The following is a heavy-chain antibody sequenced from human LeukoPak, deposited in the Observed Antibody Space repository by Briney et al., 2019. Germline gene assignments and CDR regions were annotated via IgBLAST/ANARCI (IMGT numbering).Heavy chain of an antibody. D-gene: IGHD3-10*01. CDR1: GYSISSGYY. CDR3: ARNMATVVRVDS. J-gene: IGHJ5*01. V-gene: IGHV4-38-2*01. CDR2: IYHSGIT. Sequence: SETLSLTCAVSGYSISSGYYWDWIRQPPGRGLEWIGSIYHSGITYFKPSLRSRVTISIDTSKNQLSLKVNSVTAADTAVYYCARNMATVVRVDSWGQGTLVIVSS.